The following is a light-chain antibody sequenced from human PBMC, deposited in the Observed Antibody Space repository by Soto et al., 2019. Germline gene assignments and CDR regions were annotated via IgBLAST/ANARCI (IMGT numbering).Light chain of an antibody. V-gene: IGKV4-1*01. CDR3: QQYYNSPLT. CDR2: WAS. CDR1: QSVLYTSNNKNY. Sequence: DIVMTQSPDSLAVSLGERATFNCKSSQSVLYTSNNKNYLAWYQQKPGQPPKLLIYWASTWESGVPDRFSGGGSGTDFTLTISSLQAEDVAVYYCQQYYNSPLTFGGGTKVEIK. J-gene: IGKJ4*01.